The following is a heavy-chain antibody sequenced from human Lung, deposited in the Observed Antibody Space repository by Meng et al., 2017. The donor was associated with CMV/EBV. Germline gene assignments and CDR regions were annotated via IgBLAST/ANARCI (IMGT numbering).Heavy chain of an antibody. CDR2: ISGSGGST. CDR1: GLTFSSYA. Sequence: ESXKISCAASGLTFSSYAMSWVRQAPGTGLEWVSAISGSGGSTYYADSVKGRFTISRDNSKNTLYLQMNSLRAEDTAVYYCAKGGWSKPPNWLWGQGTLVTVSS. V-gene: IGHV3-23*01. CDR3: AKGGWSKPPNWL. J-gene: IGHJ4*02. D-gene: IGHD2-8*02.